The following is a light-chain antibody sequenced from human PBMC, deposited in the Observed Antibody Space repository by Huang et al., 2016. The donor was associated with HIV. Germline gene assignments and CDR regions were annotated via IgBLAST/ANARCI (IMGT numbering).Light chain of an antibody. J-gene: IGKJ1*01. Sequence: EILMTQSPATLSVFPGERVTLSCRAGQSVNTKLAWYQQKPGQAPRLLVYDATSRATGIPVRFSGSGSGTEFILTINSLQSEDFALYYCQQYNNWPRTFGQGTKVDIK. CDR1: QSVNTK. CDR2: DAT. V-gene: IGKV3-15*01. CDR3: QQYNNWPRT.